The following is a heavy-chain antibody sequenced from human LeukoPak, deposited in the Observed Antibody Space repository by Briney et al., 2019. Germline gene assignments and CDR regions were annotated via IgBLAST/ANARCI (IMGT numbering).Heavy chain of an antibody. CDR2: IYYSGST. CDR3: ARERVLWWTYYYYCMDV. Sequence: SETLSLTCTVSGGSISSYYWSWIRQPPGKGLEWIGYIYYSGSTNYNPSLKSRVTISVDTSKNQFSLKLSSVTAADTAVYYCARERVLWWTYYYYCMDVWGKGTTVTISS. CDR1: GGSISSYY. V-gene: IGHV4-59*12. D-gene: IGHD2-21*01. J-gene: IGHJ6*03.